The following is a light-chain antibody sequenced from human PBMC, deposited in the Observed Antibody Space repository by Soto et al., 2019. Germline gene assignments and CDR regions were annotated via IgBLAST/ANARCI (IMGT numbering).Light chain of an antibody. V-gene: IGKV1-5*01. CDR3: QQYNSYPWT. CDR2: DAS. CDR1: QSISSW. Sequence: DIQMTQSPSTLSASVGDRVTITFRASQSISSWLAWYQQKPGKAPKLLIYDASSLESGVPSRFSGSGSGTEFTLTISSLQPDDFATYYCQQYNSYPWTFGQGTKGDIK. J-gene: IGKJ1*01.